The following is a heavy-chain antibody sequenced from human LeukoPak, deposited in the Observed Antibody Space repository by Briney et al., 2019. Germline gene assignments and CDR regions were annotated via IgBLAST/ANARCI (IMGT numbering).Heavy chain of an antibody. CDR1: GFTFSSYS. CDR3: ARGTTGGYSPSH. V-gene: IGHV3-21*01. D-gene: IGHD5-12*01. J-gene: IGHJ4*02. CDR2: ISSSSSYT. Sequence: GGSLRLSCAASGFTFSSYSMNWVRQAPGKGLEWVSSISSSSSYTYYADSVRGRLTISRDNAKNSLYLQMNSLRAEDTAVYYCARGTTGGYSPSHWGQGTLVTVSS.